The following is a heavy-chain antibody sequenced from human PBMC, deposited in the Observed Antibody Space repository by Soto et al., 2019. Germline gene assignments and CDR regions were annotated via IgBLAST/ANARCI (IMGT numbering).Heavy chain of an antibody. Sequence: ASVEVSCKVSGYTLTELSIHWVQQARGEGLDWMGGFDPEDGETIYAQKFQGRVTMTEDTSTDTAYMELSSLRSEDTGVYYCAIRGYVHYNSFDPWGQGTLVSVTS. V-gene: IGHV1-24*01. CDR1: GYTLTELS. J-gene: IGHJ5*02. CDR2: FDPEDGET. D-gene: IGHD3-16*01. CDR3: AIRGYVHYNSFDP.